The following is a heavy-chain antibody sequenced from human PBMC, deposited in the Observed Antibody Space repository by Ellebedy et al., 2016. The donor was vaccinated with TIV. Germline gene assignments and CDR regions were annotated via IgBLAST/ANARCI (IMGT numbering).Heavy chain of an antibody. CDR2: ISSAGSSK. D-gene: IGHD5-18*01. CDR1: GFTFSDNA. CDR3: ATGPNSYGWGY. V-gene: IGHV3-30*03. J-gene: IGHJ4*02. Sequence: GESLKISCAASGFTFSDNAMGWVRQAPGKGLEWVALISSAGSSKSYADSVKGRFTISRDNSKNTLYLQMNSLREGDTAVYYCATGPNSYGWGYWGQGTLVTVSS.